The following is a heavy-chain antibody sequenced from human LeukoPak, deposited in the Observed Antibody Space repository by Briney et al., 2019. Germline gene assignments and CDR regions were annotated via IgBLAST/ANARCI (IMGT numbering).Heavy chain of an antibody. CDR1: GYTFTTNW. V-gene: IGHV5-51*01. D-gene: IGHD1-26*01. J-gene: IGHJ3*02. CDR3: ARLISGSYGDAFDI. Sequence: GESLKISCKGSGYTFTTNWIGWVRQMSGKGLEWMGITYPPDSHARYSPSFQGQVTISADKSISTAYLQWSSLKASDTAVYYCARLISGSYGDAFDIWGQGTMVTVSS. CDR2: TYPPDSHA.